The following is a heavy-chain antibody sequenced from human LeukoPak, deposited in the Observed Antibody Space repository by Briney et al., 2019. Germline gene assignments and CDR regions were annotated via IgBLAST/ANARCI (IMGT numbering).Heavy chain of an antibody. D-gene: IGHD6-13*01. CDR3: ARRSSSSLDY. V-gene: IGHV4-59*08. CDR2: IYYSGST. Sequence: SETLSLTCTVSGESISGFYWNWIRQPPGKGLEWIGYIYYSGSTNYNPSLKSRVTISIDTSKNQFSLKLSSVTAADTAVYYCARRSSSSLDYWGQGTLVTVSS. CDR1: GESISGFY. J-gene: IGHJ4*02.